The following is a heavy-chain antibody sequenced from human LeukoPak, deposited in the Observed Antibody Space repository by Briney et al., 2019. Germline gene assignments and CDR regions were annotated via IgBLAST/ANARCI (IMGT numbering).Heavy chain of an antibody. V-gene: IGHV3-21*01. CDR3: ARKSSGWYFDY. D-gene: IGHD6-19*01. Sequence: GGSLRLSCAASGFTFSSYDMSWVRQAPGKGLEWVSSISSSSSYIYYADSVKGRFTISRDNAKNSLYLQMNSLRAEDTAVYYCARKSSGWYFDYWGQGTLVTVSS. CDR1: GFTFSSYD. CDR2: ISSSSSYI. J-gene: IGHJ4*02.